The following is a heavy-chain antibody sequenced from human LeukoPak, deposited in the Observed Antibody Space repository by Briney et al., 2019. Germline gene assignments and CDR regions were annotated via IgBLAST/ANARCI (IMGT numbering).Heavy chain of an antibody. CDR1: GGTFSSYA. CDR2: IIPIFGTA. Sequence: SVKVSCKASGGTFSSYAISWVRQAPGQGLXXXXXIIPIFGTANYAQKFQGRVTITADESTSTAYMELSSLRSEDTAVYYCARDLIAVAGTDWFDPWGQGTLVTVSS. V-gene: IGHV1-69*01. J-gene: IGHJ5*02. D-gene: IGHD6-19*01. CDR3: ARDLIAVAGTDWFDP.